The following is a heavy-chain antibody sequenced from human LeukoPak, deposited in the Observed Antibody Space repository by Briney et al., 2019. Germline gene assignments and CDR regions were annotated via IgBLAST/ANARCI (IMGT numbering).Heavy chain of an antibody. J-gene: IGHJ3*02. CDR3: ASGGEFRGSAFDI. CDR1: TYIFNKYY. D-gene: IGHD3-10*01. CDR2: INPTSGRT. V-gene: IGHV1-46*02. Sequence: ASVKVSCKASTYIFNKYYIHWVRQAPGRGLEWMGIINPTSGRTSYAQNFQARVTMTRDMSTNTMYMDLSSLKSGDTAVYYCASGGEFRGSAFDIWGQGTTVIVSS.